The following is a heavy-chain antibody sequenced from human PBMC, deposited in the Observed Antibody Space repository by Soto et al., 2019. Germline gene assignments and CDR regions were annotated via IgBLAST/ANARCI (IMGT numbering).Heavy chain of an antibody. V-gene: IGHV3-30*18. Sequence: QVQLVESGGGVVQPGRSLRLSCAASGFTFSSYGMHWVRQAPGKGLEWVAVISYDGSNKYYADSVKGRFTISRDNSKNTLYLQMNSLRAEDTAVYYCAKDRGGELLPPYYFDYWGQGTLVTVSS. CDR2: ISYDGSNK. CDR3: AKDRGGELLPPYYFDY. D-gene: IGHD3-10*01. CDR1: GFTFSSYG. J-gene: IGHJ4*02.